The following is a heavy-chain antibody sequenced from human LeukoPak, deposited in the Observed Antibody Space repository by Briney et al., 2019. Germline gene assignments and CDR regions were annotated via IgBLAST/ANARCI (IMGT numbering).Heavy chain of an antibody. Sequence: PSETLSLTCTVSGGSISSGSYYWSWIRQPTGKGLEWIGRIYTSGSTNYNPSLKSRVTISVDTSKNQFSLKLNSVTAADTAVYYCARDPYCGGNCYLDYYYYMDVWGKGTTVTVSS. CDR1: GGSISSGSYY. D-gene: IGHD2-21*01. CDR3: ARDPYCGGNCYLDYYYYMDV. CDR2: IYTSGST. V-gene: IGHV4-61*02. J-gene: IGHJ6*03.